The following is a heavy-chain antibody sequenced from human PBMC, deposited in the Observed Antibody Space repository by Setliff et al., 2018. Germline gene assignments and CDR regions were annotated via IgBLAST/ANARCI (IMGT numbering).Heavy chain of an antibody. CDR2: LSGSGSNT. CDR1: GFSLGSYA. J-gene: IGHJ4*02. V-gene: IGHV3-23*01. CDR3: VKDWQNYFDSSGYYGYYDY. D-gene: IGHD3-22*01. Sequence: GESLTISCVASGFSLGSYAMSWVRQAPGKGLEWVSALSGSGSNTFYADSVKGRFTISRDNSKKTLYLQMNSLRAEDTAVYYCVKDWQNYFDSSGYYGYYDYWGQGAPVTVSS.